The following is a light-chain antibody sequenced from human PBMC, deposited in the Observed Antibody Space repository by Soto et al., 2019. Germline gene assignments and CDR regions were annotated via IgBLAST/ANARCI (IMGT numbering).Light chain of an antibody. CDR3: QSYDSSVSGWV. J-gene: IGLJ3*02. CDR2: GNN. CDR1: SSNIGAGYD. Sequence: QSVLTQPPSVSGAPGQRVTISCTGSSSNIGAGYDVHWYQQLPGTAPKLLIFGNNNRPSGVPDRLSGSKSGTSASLAITGLQAEDGADYYCQSYDSSVSGWVFGGGTKLTVL. V-gene: IGLV1-40*01.